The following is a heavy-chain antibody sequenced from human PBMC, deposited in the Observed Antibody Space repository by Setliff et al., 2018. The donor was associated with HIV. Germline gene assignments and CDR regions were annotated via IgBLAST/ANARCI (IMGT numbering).Heavy chain of an antibody. CDR1: GGSFSGYY. CDR2: INHSGST. CDR3: ARFGVVILRGLDV. D-gene: IGHD3-3*01. Sequence: SETLSLTCAVYGGSFSGYYWSWIRRPPGKGLEWIGQINHSGSTRYNPSLKSRVTISVDTSKNQFSLKVNSVTAADTAVYYCARFGVVILRGLDVWGKGTTVTVSS. V-gene: IGHV4-34*01. J-gene: IGHJ6*04.